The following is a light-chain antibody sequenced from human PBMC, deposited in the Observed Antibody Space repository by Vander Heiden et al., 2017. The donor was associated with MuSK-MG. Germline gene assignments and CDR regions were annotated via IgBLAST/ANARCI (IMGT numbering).Light chain of an antibody. CDR3: QQYNTYPLT. CDR2: KAS. J-gene: IGKJ4*01. CDR1: QSISDW. V-gene: IGKV1-5*03. Sequence: DIQMTQSPSTLSASVGDRVTITCRASQSISDWLAWFQQNPGKAPKLLIYKASSLESGVPSRFSGSGSGTEFTLTISSLQPDDFATYCCQQYNTYPLTFGGGTKVEIK.